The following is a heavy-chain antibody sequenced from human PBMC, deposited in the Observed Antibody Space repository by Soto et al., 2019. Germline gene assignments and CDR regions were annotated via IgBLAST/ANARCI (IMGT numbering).Heavy chain of an antibody. D-gene: IGHD3-22*01. J-gene: IGHJ4*02. V-gene: IGHV3-30*03. CDR1: GFTFSSYG. CDR2: ISYDGSNK. Sequence: PGGSLRLSCAASGFTFSSYGMHWVRQAPGKGLEWVAVISYDGSNKYYADSVKGRFTISRDNSKNTLYLQMNSLRAEDTAVYYCAIFGRYDSSGYDYWGQGTLVTVSP. CDR3: AIFGRYDSSGYDY.